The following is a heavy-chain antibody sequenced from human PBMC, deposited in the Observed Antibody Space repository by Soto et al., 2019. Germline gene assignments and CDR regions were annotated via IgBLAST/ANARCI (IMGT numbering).Heavy chain of an antibody. V-gene: IGHV4-59*01. CDR3: ARRLIVVVPAATQGHYYGMDV. J-gene: IGHJ6*02. CDR1: GGSISSYY. Sequence: SETLSLTCTVSGGSISSYYWSWIRQPPGKGLEWIGYIYYSGSTNYNPSLKSRVTISVDTSKNQFSLKLSSVTAADTAVYYCARRLIVVVPAATQGHYYGMDVWGQGTTVTVSS. CDR2: IYYSGST. D-gene: IGHD2-2*01.